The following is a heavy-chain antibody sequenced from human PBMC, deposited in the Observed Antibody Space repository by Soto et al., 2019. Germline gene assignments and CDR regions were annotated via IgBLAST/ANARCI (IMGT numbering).Heavy chain of an antibody. CDR1: SGSISVTNVF. CDR2: VDYSGTA. CDR3: ARITGRHLDY. V-gene: IGHV4-39*01. J-gene: IGHJ4*02. D-gene: IGHD1-20*01. Sequence: SETLSLTCTVSSGSISVTNVFWGWVRQPPGKGLEWIGNVDYSGTAYFSPSLATRVTFHVDTSKNQFSLTLYSVTAADTAVYYCARITGRHLDYWGQGILVTVS.